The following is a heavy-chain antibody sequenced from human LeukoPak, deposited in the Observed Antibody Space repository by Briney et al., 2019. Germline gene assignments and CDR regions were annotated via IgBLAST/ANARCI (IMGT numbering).Heavy chain of an antibody. CDR2: IFYSGST. J-gene: IGHJ5*01. CDR3: ARQVAIVEPTDPNWFDS. V-gene: IGHV4-39*07. D-gene: IGHD1-26*01. CDR1: GDSIGSSSYS. Sequence: SETLSLTCNVSGDSIGSSSYSWGWIRQTPEKGLEWIGSIFYSGSTYYTPSLKSRVTMSLDTSKNQLSLRLTSVTAADTAVYYCARQVAIVEPTDPNWFDSWGQGTLVTVSS.